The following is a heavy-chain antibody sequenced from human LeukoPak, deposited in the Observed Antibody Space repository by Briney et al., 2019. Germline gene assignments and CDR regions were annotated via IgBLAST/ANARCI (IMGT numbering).Heavy chain of an antibody. Sequence: SETLSLTCTVSGVSISSYYWSWIRQPPGKGLEWIGCIYYSESTNYNPSLKSRVTISVDTSKNQFSLKLSSVTAADTAVYFCASIYCSSSSCYHVYWGQGTLVTVSS. CDR1: GVSISSYY. CDR3: ASIYCSSSSCYHVY. CDR2: IYYSEST. J-gene: IGHJ4*02. V-gene: IGHV4-59*01. D-gene: IGHD2-2*01.